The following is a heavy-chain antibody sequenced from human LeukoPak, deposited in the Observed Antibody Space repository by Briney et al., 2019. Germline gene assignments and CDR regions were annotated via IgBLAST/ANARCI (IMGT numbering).Heavy chain of an antibody. CDR1: GFTFSRFG. D-gene: IGHD5-18*01. Sequence: GGSLRLSCAASGFTFSRFGIHWVRQAPGKGLEWVSLIWYDGSNKYYADSVKGRFTISRDNSENTLYLQMNGLRAEDTAVYYCARDRIQLWSHDYWGQGTLVTVSS. CDR3: ARDRIQLWSHDY. J-gene: IGHJ4*02. V-gene: IGHV3-33*01. CDR2: IWYDGSNK.